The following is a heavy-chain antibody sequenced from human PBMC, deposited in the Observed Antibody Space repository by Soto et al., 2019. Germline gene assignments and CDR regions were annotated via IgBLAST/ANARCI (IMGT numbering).Heavy chain of an antibody. CDR2: IGTAGDP. CDR1: GFTFSSYD. V-gene: IGHV3-13*05. J-gene: IGHJ4*02. Sequence: LRLSCAASGFTFSSYDMHWVRQATGKGLEWVSAIGTAGDPYYPGSVKGRFTISRENAKNSLYLQMNSLRAEGTAVYYCATNGHTYDYPSVGGLHYWGQGTLVTAPQ. CDR3: ATNGHTYDYPSVGGLHY. D-gene: IGHD3-16*01.